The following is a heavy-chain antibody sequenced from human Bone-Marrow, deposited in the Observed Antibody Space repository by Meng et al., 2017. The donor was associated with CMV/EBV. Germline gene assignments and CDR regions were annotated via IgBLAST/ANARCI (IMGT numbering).Heavy chain of an antibody. Sequence: LRLSCAVYGGSSSGYYWSWIRQPPGKGLEWIGEINHSGSTNYNPSLKSRVTISVDTSKNQFSLKLSSVTAVNTAVYYCARFSVGATPPHGDYWGQGTLVTVSS. CDR2: INHSGST. CDR1: GGSSSGYY. D-gene: IGHD1-26*01. CDR3: ARFSVGATPPHGDY. J-gene: IGHJ4*02. V-gene: IGHV4-34*01.